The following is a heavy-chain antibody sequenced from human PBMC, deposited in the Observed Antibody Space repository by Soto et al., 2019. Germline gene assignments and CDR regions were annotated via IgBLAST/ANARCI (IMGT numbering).Heavy chain of an antibody. Sequence: EVQLVESGGGLVQPGGSLRLSCAASGFTFSSYWMHWVRQAPGTGLVWVSRINSDGSSTGYADSVMGRFTISRDNTKNTLYLQIDSLRGEDTAVYYCARDQGYCSGGSGYVAGQWCQGTLVTVSS. CDR1: GFTFSSYW. J-gene: IGHJ1*01. CDR2: INSDGSST. D-gene: IGHD2-15*01. V-gene: IGHV3-74*01. CDR3: ARDQGYCSGGSGYVAGQ.